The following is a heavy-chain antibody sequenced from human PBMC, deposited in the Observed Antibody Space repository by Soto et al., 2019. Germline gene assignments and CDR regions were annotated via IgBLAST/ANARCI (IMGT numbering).Heavy chain of an antibody. J-gene: IGHJ4*02. CDR1: GFTFSSYS. V-gene: IGHV3-21*01. D-gene: IGHD3-16*02. Sequence: GGSLRLSCAASGFTFSSYSMNWVRQAPGKGLEWVSSISSSSSYIYYADSVKGRFTISRDNAMNSLYLLMNSLRAEDTAVYYCARDSGDYIWGSYRPLHHFDYWGQGTLVTVSS. CDR3: ARDSGDYIWGSYRPLHHFDY. CDR2: ISSSSSYI.